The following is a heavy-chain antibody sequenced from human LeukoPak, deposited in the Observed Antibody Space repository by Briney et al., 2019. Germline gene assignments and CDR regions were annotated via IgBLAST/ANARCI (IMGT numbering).Heavy chain of an antibody. D-gene: IGHD3-10*01. J-gene: IGHJ5*02. Sequence: SETLSLTCTVSGASISSYYWSWIRQPAGKALEWIGRIYVTGSTTYNPSLESRVTMSLDTSKNHFSLKLRSVTAADTAVYYCTRDSGTTGEVKFDPWGQGTLVAVSS. CDR1: GASISSYY. V-gene: IGHV4-4*07. CDR2: IYVTGST. CDR3: TRDSGTTGEVKFDP.